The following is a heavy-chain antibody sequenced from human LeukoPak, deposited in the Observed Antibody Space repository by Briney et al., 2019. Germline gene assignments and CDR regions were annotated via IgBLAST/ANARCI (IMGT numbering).Heavy chain of an antibody. D-gene: IGHD5-12*01. CDR1: GFTFSSYT. J-gene: IGHJ4*02. V-gene: IGHV3-21*01. Sequence: GGSLRLSCAASGFTFSSYTMNWVRQAPGKGLEWVSFISSSSSYIYYADSVKGRFTISRDNAKNSLYLQMNSLRAEDTAVYYCAILADIVATIDYFDYWGQGTLVTVSS. CDR2: ISSSSSYI. CDR3: AILADIVATIDYFDY.